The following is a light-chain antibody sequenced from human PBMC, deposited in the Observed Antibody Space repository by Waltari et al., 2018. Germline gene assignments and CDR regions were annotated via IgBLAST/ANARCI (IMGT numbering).Light chain of an antibody. V-gene: IGKV3-11*01. CDR2: DAS. CDR3: QQRTNWPRNT. J-gene: IGKJ2*01. CDR1: QSVSSY. Sequence: EIVLTQSPATLSLSPGERAPLSCRARQSVSSYLAWYQQKPGQTPRLLIYDASNRATGVPARFSGSGSGTDFTLTISSLEPDDFAVYFCQQRTNWPRNTFGQGTKLEIK.